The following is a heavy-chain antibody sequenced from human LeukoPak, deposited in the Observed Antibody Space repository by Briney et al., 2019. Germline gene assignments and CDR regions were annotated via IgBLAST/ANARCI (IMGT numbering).Heavy chain of an antibody. V-gene: IGHV4-39*07. J-gene: IGHJ4*02. Sequence: PSETVSLTCTVSGGSLSSSSYYWGWIRQPPGKGLEWIGSIYYSGSTYYNPSLKRRVTISVDTSKNQFSLKLSSVTAADTAVYYCARDAHERGSSWYYFDYWGQGTLVTVSS. CDR3: ARDAHERGSSWYYFDY. CDR2: IYYSGST. CDR1: GGSLSSSSYY. D-gene: IGHD6-13*01.